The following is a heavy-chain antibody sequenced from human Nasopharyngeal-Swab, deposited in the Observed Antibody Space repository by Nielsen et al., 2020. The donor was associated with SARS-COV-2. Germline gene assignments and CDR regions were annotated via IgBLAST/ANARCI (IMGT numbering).Heavy chain of an antibody. J-gene: IGHJ6*02. V-gene: IGHV3-7*01. CDR2: IKQDGSEK. CDR3: ARDSAAAGTTNYYYYYGMDV. Sequence: GESLKISCAASGFTFSSYGMHWVRQAPGKGLEWVANIKQDGSEKYYVDSVKGRFTISRDNAKNSLYLQMNSLRAEDTAVYYCARDSAAAGTTNYYYYYGMDVWGQGTTVTVSS. CDR1: GFTFSSYG. D-gene: IGHD6-13*01.